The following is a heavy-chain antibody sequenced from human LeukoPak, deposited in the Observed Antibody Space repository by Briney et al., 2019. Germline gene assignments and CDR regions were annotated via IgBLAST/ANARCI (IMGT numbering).Heavy chain of an antibody. D-gene: IGHD4-11*01. CDR3: ARSGVGDYSNAFDP. Sequence: SVKVSCKASGRTFSSYAISWVRQAPGQGLEWMGGIIPIFGTANYAQKFQGRVTITTDESTSTAYMELSSLRSEDTAVYYCARSGVGDYSNAFDPWGQGTLVTVSS. CDR1: GRTFSSYA. CDR2: IIPIFGTA. J-gene: IGHJ5*02. V-gene: IGHV1-69*05.